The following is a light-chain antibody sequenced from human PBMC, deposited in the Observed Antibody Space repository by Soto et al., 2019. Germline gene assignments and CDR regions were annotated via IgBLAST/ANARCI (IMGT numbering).Light chain of an antibody. V-gene: IGLV2-23*02. CDR2: EVT. J-gene: IGLJ2*01. CDR1: SSDVGGHDH. Sequence: QSALTQPASVSGSPGQSITISCTGSSSDVGGHDHVSWYQHYPGQAPKVMIYEVTKRPTGVSNRFSGSKSGNTASLTISGLQADDYADYYCFSFAGGSTVVVLGGGTKLTVL. CDR3: FSFAGGSTVVV.